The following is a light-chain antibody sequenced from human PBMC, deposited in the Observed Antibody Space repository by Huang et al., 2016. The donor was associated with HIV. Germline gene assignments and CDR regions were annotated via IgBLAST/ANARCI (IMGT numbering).Light chain of an antibody. CDR1: QRLNSY. CDR2: GAS. V-gene: IGKV1-39*01. J-gene: IGKJ1*01. CDR3: QQSDTTPAT. Sequence: GDRVTITCRASQRLNSYLNWYQQKPGKAPQLLIYGASNLRNGVPSRFSGSGSATDFTLSISSLQPEDFATYYCQQSDTTPATFGQGTKVE.